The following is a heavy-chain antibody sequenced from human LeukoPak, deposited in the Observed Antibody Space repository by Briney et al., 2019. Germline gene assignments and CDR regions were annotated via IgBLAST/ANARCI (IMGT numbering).Heavy chain of an antibody. CDR1: GFTSSSYS. CDR3: ARDSPDAFDI. Sequence: GGSLRLSCAASGFTSSSYSMNWVRQAPGKGLEWVSSISSSSSYIYYADSVKGRFTISRDNAKNSLYLQMNSLRAEDTAVYYCARDSPDAFDIWGQGTMVTVSS. J-gene: IGHJ3*02. V-gene: IGHV3-21*01. CDR2: ISSSSSYI.